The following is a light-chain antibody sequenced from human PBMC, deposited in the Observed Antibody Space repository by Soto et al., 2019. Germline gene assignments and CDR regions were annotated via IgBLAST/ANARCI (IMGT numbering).Light chain of an antibody. CDR1: QSINSY. CDR2: AAS. J-gene: IGKJ1*01. V-gene: IGKV1-39*01. Sequence: DLQMTQSPSSLSASVGDRVTITCRASQSINSYLNWYQQKPGKAPKLLIYAASSLQSGVPSRFSGGGSGTDFTLTISSLQPEDFATYYCQQSYNTPRTFGQGTKVEIK. CDR3: QQSYNTPRT.